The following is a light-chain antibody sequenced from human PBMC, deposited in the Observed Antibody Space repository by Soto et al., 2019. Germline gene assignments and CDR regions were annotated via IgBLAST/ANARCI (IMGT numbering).Light chain of an antibody. V-gene: IGKV4-1*01. CDR2: WAS. CDR1: QSVLYSANDENY. J-gene: IGKJ1*01. CDR3: QQYYSTPRT. Sequence: DIAMTQSPASLAVSLGERATINCKSSQSVLYSANDENYLAWHQQKPGQPPKLLIYWASTRESGVPDRFSGSGSRTDFTLTISSLQAEEVAVYYCQQYYSTPRTFGRGTKVEIK.